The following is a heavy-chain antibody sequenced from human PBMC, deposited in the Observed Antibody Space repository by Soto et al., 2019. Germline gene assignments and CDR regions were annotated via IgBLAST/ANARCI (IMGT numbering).Heavy chain of an antibody. V-gene: IGHV3-23*01. D-gene: IGHD2-15*01. J-gene: IGHJ5*02. Sequence: LRLSCAASGFTFSSYAMSWVRQAPGKGLEWVSAISGSGGSTYSADSVKGRFTISRDNSKNTLYLQMNSLRAEDTAVYYCAKGLSRDIVVVVAAPSWFDPWGQGTLVTVSS. CDR1: GFTFSSYA. CDR2: ISGSGGST. CDR3: AKGLSRDIVVVVAAPSWFDP.